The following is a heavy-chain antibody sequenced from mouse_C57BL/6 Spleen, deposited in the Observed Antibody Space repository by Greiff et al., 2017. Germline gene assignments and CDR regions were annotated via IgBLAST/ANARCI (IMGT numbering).Heavy chain of an antibody. J-gene: IGHJ4*01. CDR2: IDPSDSYT. Sequence: VQLHQSGAELVKPGASVKLSCKASGYTFTSYWMQWVKQRPGQGLEWIGEIDPSDSYTNYNQKFKGKATLTVDTSSSTAYMQLSSLTSEDSAVYYCARGGAMDYWGQGTSVTVSS. CDR3: ARGGAMDY. CDR1: GYTFTSYW. V-gene: IGHV1-50*01.